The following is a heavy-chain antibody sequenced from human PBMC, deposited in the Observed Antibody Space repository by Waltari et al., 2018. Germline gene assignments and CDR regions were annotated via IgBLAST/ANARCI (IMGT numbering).Heavy chain of an antibody. CDR1: GYTFSHYW. Sequence: EVRLVQSGAEVKKPGESLTISCQASGYTFSHYWSSWVRHLPGKGLEWMGKMDPADSETNYSPSFQGHVIISADKSSSTASLHWSSLKASDSATYYCARENYYDSSGFSVSWGQGTLVTVSS. CDR3: ARENYYDSSGFSVS. V-gene: IGHV5-10-1*03. CDR2: MDPADSET. D-gene: IGHD3-22*01. J-gene: IGHJ5*02.